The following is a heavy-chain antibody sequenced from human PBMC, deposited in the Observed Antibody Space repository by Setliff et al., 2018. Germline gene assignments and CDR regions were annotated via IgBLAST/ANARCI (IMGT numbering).Heavy chain of an antibody. CDR3: ASTDWGWGYYFDY. J-gene: IGHJ4*02. D-gene: IGHD7-27*01. CDR1: GGSISSYY. CDR2: LYSSGST. V-gene: IGHV4-4*07. Sequence: SETLSLTCTVSGGSISSYYWSWIRQPAGKGLEWIGRLYSSGSTNYNPSLKSRVTISVDTSKNQFSLKLSSVTAADTAVYYCASTDWGWGYYFDYWGQGTLVTVSS.